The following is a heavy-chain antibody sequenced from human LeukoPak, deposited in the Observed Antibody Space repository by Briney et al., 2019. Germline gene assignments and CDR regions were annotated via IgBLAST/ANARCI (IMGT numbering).Heavy chain of an antibody. CDR2: INAGNGNT. D-gene: IGHD5-12*01. CDR3: GATTNSHTYEYFQH. CDR1: GYTFTTYA. J-gene: IGHJ1*01. V-gene: IGHV1-3*01. Sequence: ASVKVSCKASGYTFTTYAMHWVRQAPGQRLEWMGWINAGNGNTEYSQKFQGRVTITRDTSASTAYMELSSLRSEDTAVYYCGATTNSHTYEYFQHWGQGTLVTVSS.